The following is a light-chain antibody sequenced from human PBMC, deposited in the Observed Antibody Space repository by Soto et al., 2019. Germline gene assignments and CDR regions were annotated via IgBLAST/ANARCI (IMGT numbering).Light chain of an antibody. Sequence: DIQMTQSPSSLSASVGDRVTITCRASQGSKNDLGWYQQKPGKATTRLIYAASTLQSGVPSRFNGRGSETEIPLTISSLQPEDFATYNCLQHTNYLTWTFGQGTKVEIK. CDR2: AAS. CDR1: QGSKND. CDR3: LQHTNYLTWT. J-gene: IGKJ1*01. V-gene: IGKV1-17*01.